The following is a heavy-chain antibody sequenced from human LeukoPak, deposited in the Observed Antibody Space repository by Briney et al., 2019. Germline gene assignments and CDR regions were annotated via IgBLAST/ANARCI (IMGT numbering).Heavy chain of an antibody. D-gene: IGHD3-10*01. J-gene: IGHJ4*02. CDR3: ARDLPSNYGSGASDY. CDR2: INPSGGST. CDR1: GYTFTSYY. Sequence: GDSVKVSCKASGYTFTSYYMHWVRQAPGQGLEWMGIINPSGGSTSYAQKFQGRVTMTRDMSTSTVYMELSSLRSEDTAVYYCARDLPSNYGSGASDYWGQGTLVTVSS. V-gene: IGHV1-46*01.